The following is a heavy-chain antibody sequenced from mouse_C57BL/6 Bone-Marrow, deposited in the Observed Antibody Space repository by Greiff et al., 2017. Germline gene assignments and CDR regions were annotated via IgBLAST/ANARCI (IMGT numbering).Heavy chain of an antibody. V-gene: IGHV14-4*01. CDR3: SSFDGNYFDF. J-gene: IGHJ2*01. CDR2: IDPEIGDT. Sequence: EVQRVESGAELVRPGASVKLSCTASGFNITDDYIHWVKQRPEQGLEWIGWIDPEIGDTEYASKFQGKATITSDTSSNTAYLQLSSLTSEDTAVYYCSSFDGNYFDFWGQGTPLTVAS. CDR1: GFNITDDY. D-gene: IGHD2-3*01.